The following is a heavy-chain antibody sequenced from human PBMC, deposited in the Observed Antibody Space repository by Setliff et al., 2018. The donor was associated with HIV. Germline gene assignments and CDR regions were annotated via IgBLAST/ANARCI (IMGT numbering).Heavy chain of an antibody. V-gene: IGHV1-18*01. D-gene: IGHD1-1*01. CDR2: ISTYNGNT. J-gene: IGHJ3*02. CDR1: GYTFTSYG. CDR3: ARKGTGDAFDI. Sequence: ASVKVSCKASGYTFTSYGITWVRQAPGQGLEWMGWISTYNGNTHYAQKLQGRVTMTTDTSTSTAYMEVRSLRSDDTAVYYCARKGTGDAFDIWGQGTMVTVSS.